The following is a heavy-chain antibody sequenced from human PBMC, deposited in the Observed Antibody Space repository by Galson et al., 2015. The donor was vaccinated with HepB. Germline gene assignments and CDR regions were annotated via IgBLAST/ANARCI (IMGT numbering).Heavy chain of an antibody. V-gene: IGHV3-9*01. J-gene: IGHJ3*02. D-gene: IGHD6-13*01. CDR1: GFTFDDYA. CDR3: AKDSSSWPQGAFDI. Sequence: SLRLSCAASGFTFDDYAMHWVRQAPGKGLEWVSGISWNSGSIGYADSVKGRFTISRDNAKNSLYLQMNSLRAEDTALYYCAKDSSSWPQGAFDIWGQGTMVTVSS. CDR2: ISWNSGSI.